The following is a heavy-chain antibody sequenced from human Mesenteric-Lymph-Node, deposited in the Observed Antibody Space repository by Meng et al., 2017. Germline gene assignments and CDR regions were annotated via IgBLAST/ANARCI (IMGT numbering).Heavy chain of an antibody. Sequence: SETLSLTCTVSGGSISSSSYYWGWIRQPPGKGLEWIGSIYYSGSTYYNPSLKSRVTISVDTSKNQFSLKLSSVTAADTAVYYCARGRRFCSNISWHNGAPDYWGQGTLVTVSS. CDR2: IYYSGST. V-gene: IGHV4-39*07. CDR1: GGSISSSSYY. J-gene: IGHJ4*02. D-gene: IGHD1/OR15-1a*01. CDR3: ARGRRFCSNISWHNGAPDY.